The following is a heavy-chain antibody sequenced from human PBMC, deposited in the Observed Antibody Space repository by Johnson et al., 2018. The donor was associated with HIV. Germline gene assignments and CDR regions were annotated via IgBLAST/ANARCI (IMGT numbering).Heavy chain of an antibody. CDR3: AKDQWSSSWTNDAFDI. CDR1: GFTFSNFW. Sequence: VQLVESGGGLVQPGGSLRLSCAASGFTFSNFWMHWVRQAPGKGLVWVSRINSDGSSTSYADSVKGRFTISRDNSKNTLYLQMNSLRAEDTAVYYCAKDQWSSSWTNDAFDIWGQGTMVTVSS. J-gene: IGHJ3*02. D-gene: IGHD6-13*01. CDR2: INSDGSST. V-gene: IGHV3-74*01.